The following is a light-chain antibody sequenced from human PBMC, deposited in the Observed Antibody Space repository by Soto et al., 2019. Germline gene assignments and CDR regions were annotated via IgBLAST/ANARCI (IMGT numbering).Light chain of an antibody. CDR2: DAS. J-gene: IGKJ2*01. CDR1: QSISTW. CDR3: QQYNSYT. Sequence: DIQMTQSPSTLSASVGDRVTITCRASQSISTWLAWYQQKPGKAPNLLIYDASSLERGVPSRFSGSGSGTEFTLTISSLQPDDFATYYCQQYNSYTFGHGTKLEIK. V-gene: IGKV1-5*01.